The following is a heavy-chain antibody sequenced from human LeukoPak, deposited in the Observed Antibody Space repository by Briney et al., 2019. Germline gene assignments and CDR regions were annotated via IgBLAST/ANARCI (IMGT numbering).Heavy chain of an antibody. CDR1: AFTFSSC. V-gene: IGHV3-21*01. Sequence: GGSLRLSCTGSAFTFSSCMNWVRQAPGKGLEWVSSISGSSSDIYYADSVKGRFTISRDNAKKSLYLQMKSLRAEDTAVYYCARRGYHDYSGFDYWGQGTLVTVSS. CDR3: ARRGYHDYSGFDY. J-gene: IGHJ4*02. CDR2: ISGSSSDI. D-gene: IGHD1-26*01.